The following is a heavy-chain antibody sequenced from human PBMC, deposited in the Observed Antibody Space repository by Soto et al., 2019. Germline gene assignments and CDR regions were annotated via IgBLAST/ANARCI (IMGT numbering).Heavy chain of an antibody. J-gene: IGHJ5*02. CDR1: GGSISSGGYS. D-gene: IGHD2-15*01. V-gene: IGHV4-30-2*01. CDR3: AHRRARGYCSGGSCYQEGWFDP. Sequence: TLSLTCAVSGGSISSGGYSWSWIRQPPGKGLEWIGYMYHSGSTYYNPSLKSRVTISIDRSKNQFSLKLSSVTAADTATYNCAHRRARGYCSGGSCYQEGWFDPWGQGTLVTVSS. CDR2: MYHSGST.